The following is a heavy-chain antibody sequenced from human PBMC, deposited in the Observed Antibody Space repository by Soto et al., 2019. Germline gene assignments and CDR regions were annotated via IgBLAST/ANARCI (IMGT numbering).Heavy chain of an antibody. V-gene: IGHV1-18*01. D-gene: IGHD3-22*01. CDR1: GYTCTSYG. CDR3: ARDPGPFNQSYSDSSGYYSGY. Sequence: SSVKVSCKSSGYTCTSYGISCVRQAPGQGREWMGWSSAYNGNTNSAQKLQGRVTMTTETCPSTAYTELRSLPSDDTAVYYSARDPGPFNQSYSDSSGYYSGYWGQGTLVTVSS. CDR2: SSAYNGNT. J-gene: IGHJ4*02.